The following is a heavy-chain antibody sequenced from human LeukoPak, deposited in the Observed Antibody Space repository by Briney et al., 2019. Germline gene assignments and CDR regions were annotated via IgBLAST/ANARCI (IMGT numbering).Heavy chain of an antibody. D-gene: IGHD3-22*01. CDR2: ISGSGGST. J-gene: IGHJ4*02. Sequence: GGSLRLSCAASRFTFSRYAMNWVRQAPGKGLEWVSAISGSGGSTYYADSVKGRFTISRDNSKNTLYLHMNSLRVEDTAVYYCAKNPQYYYDSSGFFEYWGQGTLVTVSS. CDR3: AKNPQYYYDSSGFFEY. CDR1: RFTFSRYA. V-gene: IGHV3-23*01.